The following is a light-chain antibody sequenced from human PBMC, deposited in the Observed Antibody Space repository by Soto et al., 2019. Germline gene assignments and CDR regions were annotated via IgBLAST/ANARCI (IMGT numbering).Light chain of an antibody. J-gene: IGLJ1*01. CDR2: GVN. V-gene: IGLV2-14*01. Sequence: QSVRDQPASVSGSPGQSITISCTGSSSDFGGYDYVSWYQQHPGKAPKLVLYGVNNRPSGVSNRFSGSKSGNTASLTISGLQAEDEAEYYCSSSTTSITHHVFGAGTKVTVL. CDR3: SSSTTSITHHV. CDR1: SSDFGGYDY.